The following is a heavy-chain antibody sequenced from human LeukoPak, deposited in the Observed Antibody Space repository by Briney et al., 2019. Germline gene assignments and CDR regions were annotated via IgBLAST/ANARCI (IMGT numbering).Heavy chain of an antibody. D-gene: IGHD5-12*01. J-gene: IGHJ4*02. CDR1: GGSISSGGYY. CDR3: AREDNDSGYVHY. V-gene: IGHV4-31*03. CDR2: IYYSGST. Sequence: PSETLSLTCTVSGGSISSGGYYWSWIRQHPGKGLEWIGYIYYSGSTYYNPSLKSRVTISVDTSKNQFSLKLSSVTAADTAVYYCAREDNDSGYVHYWGQGTLVTVSS.